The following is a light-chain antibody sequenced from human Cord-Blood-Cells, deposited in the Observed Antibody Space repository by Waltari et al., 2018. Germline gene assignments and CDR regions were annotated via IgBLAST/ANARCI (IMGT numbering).Light chain of an antibody. CDR1: QGISSY. Sequence: DIQLTQSPSFLSASVGDRVTITCRASQGISSYLAWYQHKPEKAPKILIYDASTLQSWVPSRFSGSGSGTEFTLTISSLQPEDFSTYYCQQLNSYPRTFGQASKVEIK. J-gene: IGKJ1*01. CDR2: DAS. CDR3: QQLNSYPRT. V-gene: IGKV1-9*01.